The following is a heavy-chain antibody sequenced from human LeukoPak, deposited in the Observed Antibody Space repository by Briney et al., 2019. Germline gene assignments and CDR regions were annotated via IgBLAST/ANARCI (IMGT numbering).Heavy chain of an antibody. D-gene: IGHD3-22*01. J-gene: IGHJ4*02. CDR1: GGSISSSSYY. CDR2: IYYSGGT. Sequence: SETLSLTCTVSGGSISSSSYYWGWIRQPPGKGLEWIGSIYYSGGTYYNPSLKSRVTISVDTSKNQFSLKLNSVTAADTAVYYCVRPADSSVYYYGFEYWGQGTLVTVSS. V-gene: IGHV4-39*01. CDR3: VRPADSSVYYYGFEY.